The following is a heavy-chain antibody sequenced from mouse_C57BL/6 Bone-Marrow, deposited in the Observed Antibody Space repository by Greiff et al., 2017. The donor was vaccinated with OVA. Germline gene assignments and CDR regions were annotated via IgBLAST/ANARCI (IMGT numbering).Heavy chain of an antibody. Sequence: VQLKESGPGLVKPSQSLSLTCSVTGYSITSGYYWNWIRQFPGNKLEWMGYISYDGSNNYNPSLKNRISITRDTSKNQFCLKLNSVTTEDTATYYCASFYYWGQGTTLTVSS. J-gene: IGHJ2*01. CDR2: ISYDGSN. CDR3: ASFYY. CDR1: GYSITSGYY. V-gene: IGHV3-6*01.